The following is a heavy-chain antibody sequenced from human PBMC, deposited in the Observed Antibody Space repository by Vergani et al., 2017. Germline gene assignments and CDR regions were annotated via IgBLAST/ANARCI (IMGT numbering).Heavy chain of an antibody. D-gene: IGHD3-9*01. J-gene: IGHJ4*02. Sequence: EVQLLESGGGLVQPGGSLRLSCAASGFTFSSYAMSWVRQAPGKGLEWVSAISGSGGSTYYADSVKGRFTISRDNSKNTLYLQMNSLRAEDTAVYYCARGGDHYDILTGYQCWGQGTLVTVSS. CDR2: ISGSGGST. CDR1: GFTFSSYA. V-gene: IGHV3-23*01. CDR3: ARGGDHYDILTGYQC.